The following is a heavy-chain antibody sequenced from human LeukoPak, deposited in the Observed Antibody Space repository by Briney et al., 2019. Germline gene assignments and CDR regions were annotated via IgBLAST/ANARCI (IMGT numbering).Heavy chain of an antibody. CDR3: AKGSLALNTYYYDSSGYRYFDY. CDR1: GFTFSTYG. D-gene: IGHD3-22*01. Sequence: PGGSLRLSCAAYGFTFSTYGMHWVRQAPGKGLEWVTFMRYDGTNKYYADSVKGRFTISRDNSKNTLYLQMNSLRAEDTAVYYCAKGSLALNTYYYDSSGYRYFDYWGQGTLVTVSS. V-gene: IGHV3-30*02. J-gene: IGHJ4*02. CDR2: MRYDGTNK.